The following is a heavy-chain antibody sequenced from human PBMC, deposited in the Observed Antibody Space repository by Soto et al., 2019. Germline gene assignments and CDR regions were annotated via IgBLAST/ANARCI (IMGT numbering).Heavy chain of an antibody. CDR1: GFTFSSYA. D-gene: IGHD6-13*01. CDR3: AKSFSSNWYDYFDY. Sequence: PGGSLRLSCAASGFTFSSYAMSWARQAPGKGLEWVSAISGSGATTYYADSVKGRFTISRDKSKNTLYLQMNSLRAEDTALYYCAKSFSSNWYDYFDYWGQGSLVTVSS. CDR2: ISGSGATT. J-gene: IGHJ4*02. V-gene: IGHV3-23*01.